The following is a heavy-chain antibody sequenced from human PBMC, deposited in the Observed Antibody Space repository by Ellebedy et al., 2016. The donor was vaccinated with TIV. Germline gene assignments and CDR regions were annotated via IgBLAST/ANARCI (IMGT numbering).Heavy chain of an antibody. D-gene: IGHD4-17*01. J-gene: IGHJ3*02. Sequence: GGSLRLSCAASRFSFSSYWMSWVRQAPGKGLEWVANRNQLESERHYVDSVKGRFTISRDNAKNSLDLQMNNLRAEDTAGYYCASDGSYGDYRSPTHAFVMWGQGTMVSVSS. CDR1: RFSFSSYW. CDR3: ASDGSYGDYRSPTHAFVM. V-gene: IGHV3-7*01. CDR2: RNQLESER.